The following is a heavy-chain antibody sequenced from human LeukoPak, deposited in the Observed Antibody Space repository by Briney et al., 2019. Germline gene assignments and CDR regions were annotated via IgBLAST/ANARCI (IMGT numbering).Heavy chain of an antibody. CDR3: ARDPAFLGHNRTYYDILTGYYARGVFDY. CDR1: GGTFSSYA. D-gene: IGHD3-9*01. Sequence: GASVKVSCKASGGTFSSYAISWVRQAPGQGLEWMGGIIPIFGTANYAQKFQGRVTITADKSTSTAYMELSSLRSEDTAVYYCARDPAFLGHNRTYYDILTGYYARGVFDYWGQGTLVAVSS. J-gene: IGHJ4*02. CDR2: IIPIFGTA. V-gene: IGHV1-69*06.